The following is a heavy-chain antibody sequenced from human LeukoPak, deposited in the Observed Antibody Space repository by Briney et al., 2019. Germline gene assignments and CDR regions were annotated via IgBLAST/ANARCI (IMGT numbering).Heavy chain of an antibody. Sequence: ASVKVSCKASGYTFTSYGISWVRQAPGQGLEWMGWTSAYNGNTNYAQKLQGRVTMTTDTSTSTAYMELRSLRSDDTAVYYCAGSWGQQLDRDAFDIWGQGTMVTVSS. CDR3: AGSWGQQLDRDAFDI. D-gene: IGHD6-13*01. J-gene: IGHJ3*02. V-gene: IGHV1-18*01. CDR1: GYTFTSYG. CDR2: TSAYNGNT.